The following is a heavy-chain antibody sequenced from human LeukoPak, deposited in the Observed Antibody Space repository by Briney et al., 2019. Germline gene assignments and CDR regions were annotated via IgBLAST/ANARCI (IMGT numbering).Heavy chain of an antibody. V-gene: IGHV3-21*01. D-gene: IGHD3-10*01. CDR1: GFTFSSYN. CDR3: ARDKYGSGSYSWIKRLDS. J-gene: IGHJ4*02. Sequence: PGGSLRLSCAASGFTFSSYNMNWVRQAPGKGLEWVSFISSSSSYIYYADSVKGRFTISRDNAKNSLYLQMNNLRAEDTAVYYCARDKYGSGSYSWIKRLDSWGQGTLVTVSS. CDR2: ISSSSSYI.